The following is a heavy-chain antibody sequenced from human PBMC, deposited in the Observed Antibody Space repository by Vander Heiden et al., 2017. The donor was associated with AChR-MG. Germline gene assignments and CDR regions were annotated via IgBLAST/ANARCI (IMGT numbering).Heavy chain of an antibody. J-gene: IGHJ5*02. D-gene: IGHD3-3*01. CDR1: GLAFRSYS. V-gene: IGHV3-21*01. CDR3: ARDPSSATIFGVVTVFDP. CDR2: ISSSSSYI. Sequence: EVQLVESGGGLAQPVGSLRLSCAASGLAFRSYSMNWVRQAPGKGLEWVSSISSSSSYIYYADSVKGRFTISRDNAKNSLYLQMNSLRAEDTAVYYCARDPSSATIFGVVTVFDPWGQGTLVTVSS.